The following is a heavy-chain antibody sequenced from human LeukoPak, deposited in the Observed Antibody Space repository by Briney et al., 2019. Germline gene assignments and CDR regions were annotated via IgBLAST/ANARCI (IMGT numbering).Heavy chain of an antibody. CDR3: AQEALYYDCSDYYYGRGYFDY. V-gene: IGHV3-23*01. J-gene: IGHJ4*02. D-gene: IGHD3-22*01. CDR2: IIGSGGST. Sequence: GGSLRLSCAASRFSFSSYSMSWVRQAPGKGLEWVSAIIGSGGSTYYTDSVKHRFTLSRDNSKNALYLQMNSLRAEDTAVYYNAQEALYYDCSDYYYGRGYFDYWRQGTLVTDPS. CDR1: RFSFSSYS.